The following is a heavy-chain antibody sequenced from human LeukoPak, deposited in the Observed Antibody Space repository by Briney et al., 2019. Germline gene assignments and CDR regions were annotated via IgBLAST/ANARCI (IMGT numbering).Heavy chain of an antibody. D-gene: IGHD3-3*01. Sequence: PGGSLRLSCAASGFTFSSYAMHWVRQAPGKGLEWVAVISYDGSNKYYADSVKGRFTISRDNSKNTLYLQMNSLRAEDTAVYHCARAQSDGRFLEWLRGNWFDPWGQGTLVTVSS. CDR1: GFTFSSYA. V-gene: IGHV3-30-3*01. J-gene: IGHJ5*02. CDR2: ISYDGSNK. CDR3: ARAQSDGRFLEWLRGNWFDP.